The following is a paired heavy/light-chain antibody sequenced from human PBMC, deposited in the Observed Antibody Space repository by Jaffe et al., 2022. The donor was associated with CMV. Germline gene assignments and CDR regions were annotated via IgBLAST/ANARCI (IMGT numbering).Heavy chain of an antibody. CDR1: GGFISAYH. V-gene: IGHV4-59*01. D-gene: IGHD2-2*03. CDR2: IQKTGNY. Sequence: QVQLQESGPGLVKPSETLSLTCTVSGGFISAYHWGWIRQPPGKGLQWIGHIQKTGNYRYDPALKSRVTISVDVPKNQFSLRLNSVTSADTAVYFCARDPPDGYAHFDYWGQGILVTVSS. CDR3: ARDPPDGYAHFDY. J-gene: IGHJ4*01.
Light chain of an antibody. CDR3: QLLNNSLYT. CDR1: QSVDSSD. J-gene: IGKJ2*01. CDR2: GAS. V-gene: IGKV3-20*01. Sequence: IVLTQSPGTLSLSPGERATLSCWTSQSVDSSDLAWYQQRPGQAPRLLIYGASNRAAGIPDRFSGSGSGTAFTLTISTLEPEDFAVYYCQLLNNSLYTFGRGTNLEIK.